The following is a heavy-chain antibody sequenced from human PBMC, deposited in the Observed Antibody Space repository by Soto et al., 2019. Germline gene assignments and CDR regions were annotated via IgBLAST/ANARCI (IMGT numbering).Heavy chain of an antibody. CDR1: GGSISSYY. Sequence: SETLSLTCTVSGGSISSYYWSWIRQPPGKGLEWIGYIYHSGSTNYNPSLKSRVTISIDTSKNQFSLNLSSVTAADTAVYYCARRTDFDYWGQGTLVTVSS. CDR2: IYHSGST. V-gene: IGHV4-59*08. J-gene: IGHJ4*02. CDR3: ARRTDFDY.